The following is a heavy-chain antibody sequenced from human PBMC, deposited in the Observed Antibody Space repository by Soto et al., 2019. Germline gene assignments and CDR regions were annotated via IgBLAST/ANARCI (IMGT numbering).Heavy chain of an antibody. CDR1: GGSISSSSYY. Sequence: SETLSLTCTVSGGSISSSSYYWGWIRQPPGKGLDWIGSIYYSGSTYYNPSLKSRVTISVDTSKNQFSLKLSSVTAADTAVYYCARLDGSYPRWFDPWGQGTLVTVSS. V-gene: IGHV4-39*01. CDR3: ARLDGSYPRWFDP. D-gene: IGHD1-26*01. J-gene: IGHJ5*02. CDR2: IYYSGST.